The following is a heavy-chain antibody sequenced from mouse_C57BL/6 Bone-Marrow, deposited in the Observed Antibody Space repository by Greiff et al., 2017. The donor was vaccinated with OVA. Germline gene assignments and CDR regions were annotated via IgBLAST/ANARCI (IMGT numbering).Heavy chain of an antibody. CDR3: ARQATFAY. CDR1: GFTFSDYG. Sequence: EVMLVESGGGLVKPGGSLKLSCAASGFTFSDYGMHWVRQAPEQGLEWVAYISSGSSTIYYADKVKGRFTISRDNAKNTLFLQMTSLRSEDTAMYYCARQATFAYWGQGTLVTVSA. J-gene: IGHJ3*01. D-gene: IGHD3-2*02. V-gene: IGHV5-17*01. CDR2: ISSGSSTI.